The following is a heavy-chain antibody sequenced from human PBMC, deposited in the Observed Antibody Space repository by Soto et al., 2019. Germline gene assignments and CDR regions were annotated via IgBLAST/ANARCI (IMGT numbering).Heavy chain of an antibody. CDR3: ARDLNYGLFDY. D-gene: IGHD4-17*01. CDR1: GFTFSGYS. CDR2: ISSSSSTI. J-gene: IGHJ4*02. V-gene: IGHV3-48*01. Sequence: EVQLVESGGGLVQPGGSLRLSCAAAGFTFSGYSMNRVRQAPGKGLEWVSYISSSSSTIYYADSVKGRFTISRDNAKNSLYLQMNSLRAEDTAVYYCARDLNYGLFDYWGQGTLVTVSS.